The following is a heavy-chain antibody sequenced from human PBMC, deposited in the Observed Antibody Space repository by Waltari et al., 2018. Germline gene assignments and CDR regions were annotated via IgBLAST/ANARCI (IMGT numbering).Heavy chain of an antibody. J-gene: IGHJ4*02. D-gene: IGHD2-15*01. V-gene: IGHV3-23*01. Sequence: EVQLLESGGGLVRPGGSLRLSCAASGFTFASFTMNWVRQAPGKGLEWVSAVSGSGATTFYADSVKGRFTISRDNSKNTLYLQMDSLRAEDTATYYCHQRGGYCSGASCYHWGQGTPVTVSS. CDR2: VSGSGATT. CDR1: GFTFASFT. CDR3: HQRGGYCSGASCYH.